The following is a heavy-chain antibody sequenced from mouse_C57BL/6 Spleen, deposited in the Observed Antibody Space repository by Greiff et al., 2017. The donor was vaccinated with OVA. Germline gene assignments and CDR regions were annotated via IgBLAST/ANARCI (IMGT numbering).Heavy chain of an antibody. D-gene: IGHD2-3*01. Sequence: VQLVESDAELVKPGASVKLSCTVSGYTFTDHTIHWMKQRPEQGLEWIGYIYPRDGSTKYNEKFKGKATLTADKSSSTAYMQLNSLTSEDSAVYFCASSNDGYYWFAYWGQGTLVTVSA. CDR1: GYTFTDHT. CDR2: IYPRDGST. V-gene: IGHV1-78*01. J-gene: IGHJ3*01. CDR3: ASSNDGYYWFAY.